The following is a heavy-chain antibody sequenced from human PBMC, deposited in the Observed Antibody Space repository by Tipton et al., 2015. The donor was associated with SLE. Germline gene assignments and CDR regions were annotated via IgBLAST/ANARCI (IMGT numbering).Heavy chain of an antibody. D-gene: IGHD2-15*01. CDR3: AREVEDTTDWYFDL. J-gene: IGHJ2*01. CDR2: INWNGGST. CDR1: GFTFSSYE. Sequence: SLRLSCAASGFTFSSYEMNWVRQAPGKGLEWVSGINWNGGSTGYADSVKGRFTISRDNSKNTLYLQMNSLRPEDTAVYYCAREVEDTTDWYFDLWGRGTLVTVSS. V-gene: IGHV3-20*04.